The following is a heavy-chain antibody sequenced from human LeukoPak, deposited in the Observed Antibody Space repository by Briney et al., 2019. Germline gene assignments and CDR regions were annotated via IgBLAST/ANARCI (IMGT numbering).Heavy chain of an antibody. Sequence: ASVKVSCKASGYTFTSYGISWVRQAPGQGPEWMGWISAYNGNTNYAQKLQGRVTMTTDTSTSTAYMELRSLRSDDTAVYYCAREVSMVRGVHYYYYGMDVWGQGTTVTVSS. CDR1: GYTFTSYG. D-gene: IGHD3-10*01. V-gene: IGHV1-18*01. J-gene: IGHJ6*02. CDR3: AREVSMVRGVHYYYYGMDV. CDR2: ISAYNGNT.